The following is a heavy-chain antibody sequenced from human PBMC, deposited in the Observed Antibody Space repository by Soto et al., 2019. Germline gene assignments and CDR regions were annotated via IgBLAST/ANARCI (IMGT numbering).Heavy chain of an antibody. V-gene: IGHV3-23*01. Sequence: GGPLRLSCAASGFTFSNYVMSWVRQAPGKGLEWVSSISGSGDNTYYADSVKGRFTISRDNSKNTLFLQMNSLRAEDTAVYYCAKDNAYGMDVWGQGTTVTVSS. J-gene: IGHJ6*02. CDR3: AKDNAYGMDV. CDR2: ISGSGDNT. CDR1: GFTFSNYV.